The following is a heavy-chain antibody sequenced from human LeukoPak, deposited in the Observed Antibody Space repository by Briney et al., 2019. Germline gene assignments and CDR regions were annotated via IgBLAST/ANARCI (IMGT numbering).Heavy chain of an antibody. Sequence: SVKVSCKASGGTFTSYAISWVRQAPGQGLEWMGRIIPILGIANYAQKFQGRVTITADKSTSTAYMELSSLRSEDTAVYYCARVGYSSSYFDYWGQGTLVTVSS. CDR1: GGTFTSYA. D-gene: IGHD6-13*01. V-gene: IGHV1-69*04. J-gene: IGHJ4*02. CDR3: ARVGYSSSYFDY. CDR2: IIPILGIA.